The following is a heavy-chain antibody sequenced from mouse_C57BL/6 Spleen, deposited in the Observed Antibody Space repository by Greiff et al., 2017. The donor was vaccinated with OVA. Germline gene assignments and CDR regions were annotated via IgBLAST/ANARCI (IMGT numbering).Heavy chain of an antibody. D-gene: IGHD2-4*01. CDR1: GFTFSDYG. CDR2: ISSGSSTI. Sequence: EVQLVESGGGLVKPGGSLKLSCAASGFTFSDYGMHWVRQAPEQGLEWVAYISSGSSTIYYAATVKGRFTISRDNAKNTLFLQMTSLRSEDTAMYYGARDYRLRRGDYYAMDYWGQGTSVTVSS. J-gene: IGHJ4*01. CDR3: ARDYRLRRGDYYAMDY. V-gene: IGHV5-17*01.